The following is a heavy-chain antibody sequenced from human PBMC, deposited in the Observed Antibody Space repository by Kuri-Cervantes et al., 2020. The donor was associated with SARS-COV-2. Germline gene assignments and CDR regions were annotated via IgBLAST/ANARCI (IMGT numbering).Heavy chain of an antibody. CDR2: ISYDGSNK. J-gene: IGHJ4*02. CDR1: GFTFSSYG. Sequence: GGSLRLSCAASGFTFSSYGMHWVRQAPGKGLEWVAVISYDGSNKYYADTVKGRFTISRDNSKNTLYLQMNSLRAEDTAVYYCARELGSWPFDYWGQGTLVTVSS. D-gene: IGHD6-13*01. V-gene: IGHV3-30*03. CDR3: ARELGSWPFDY.